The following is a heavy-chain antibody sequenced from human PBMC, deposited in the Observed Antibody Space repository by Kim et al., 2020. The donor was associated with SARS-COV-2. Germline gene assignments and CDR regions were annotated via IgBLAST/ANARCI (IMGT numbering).Heavy chain of an antibody. CDR1: GGSLSGYY. CDR2: INHSGST. J-gene: IGHJ4*02. V-gene: IGHV4-34*01. CDR3: ARGGTTVVTPEYFDY. Sequence: SETLSLTCAVYGGSLSGYYWNWIRQPPGKGLEWIGEINHSGSTNYNPSLKSRVTISVDTSKNQFSLELSSVTAADTAVYYCARGGTTVVTPEYFDYWGQGTLVTVSS. D-gene: IGHD4-17*01.